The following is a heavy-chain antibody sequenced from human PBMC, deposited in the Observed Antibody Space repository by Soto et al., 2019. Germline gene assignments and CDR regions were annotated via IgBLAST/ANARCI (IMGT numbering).Heavy chain of an antibody. Sequence: SETLSLTCAVSGGSISSSNWWSCVRQPPGKGLEWIGEIYHSGSTNYNPSLKSRVTISVDKSKNQFSLKLSSVTAADTAVYYCARDLKQWLVRGDWFDPWGQGTLVTVSS. CDR3: ARDLKQWLVRGDWFDP. CDR1: GGSISSSNW. CDR2: IYHSGST. D-gene: IGHD6-19*01. V-gene: IGHV4-4*02. J-gene: IGHJ5*02.